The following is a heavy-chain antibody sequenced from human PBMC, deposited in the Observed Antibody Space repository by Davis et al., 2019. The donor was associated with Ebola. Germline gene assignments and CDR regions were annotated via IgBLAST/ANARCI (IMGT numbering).Heavy chain of an antibody. D-gene: IGHD2/OR15-2a*01. J-gene: IGHJ5*02. CDR1: GGSISSSNW. CDR2: IYYSGST. Sequence: SETLSLTCAVSGGSISSSNWWSWVRQPPGKGLEWIGEIYYSGSTYYNPSLKSRVTISVDTSKNQFSLKLSSVTAADTAVYYCARHESLSWFDPWGLGTLVTVSS. CDR3: ARHESLSWFDP. V-gene: IGHV4-4*02.